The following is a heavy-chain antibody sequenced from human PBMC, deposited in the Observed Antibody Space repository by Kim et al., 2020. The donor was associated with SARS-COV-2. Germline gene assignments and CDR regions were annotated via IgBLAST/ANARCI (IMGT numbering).Heavy chain of an antibody. D-gene: IGHD4-4*01. Sequence: SETLSLTCTVSGGSVSSGSYYWSWIRQPPGKGLEWIGYIYYSGSTNYNPSLKSRVTISVDTSKNQFSLKLSSVTAADTAVYYCARSYSNYGVDWFDPWGQGTLVTVSS. CDR3: ARSYSNYGVDWFDP. J-gene: IGHJ5*02. CDR1: GGSVSSGSYY. V-gene: IGHV4-61*01. CDR2: IYYSGST.